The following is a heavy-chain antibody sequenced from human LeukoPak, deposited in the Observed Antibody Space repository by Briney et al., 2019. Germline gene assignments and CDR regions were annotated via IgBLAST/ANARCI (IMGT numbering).Heavy chain of an antibody. CDR1: GVTLSSYA. CDR2: ISSSGSGGNT. Sequence: GGSLRLSWAASGVTLSSYAMSWARQAPGKGLEWVSGISSSGSGGNTYYADSVEGRFTISRDNSKNTLYLQMNSLRAEDTAVYYCAKVPNQYSSGWYPGWFDPWGQGTLVTVSS. V-gene: IGHV3-23*01. J-gene: IGHJ5*02. CDR3: AKVPNQYSSGWYPGWFDP. D-gene: IGHD6-19*01.